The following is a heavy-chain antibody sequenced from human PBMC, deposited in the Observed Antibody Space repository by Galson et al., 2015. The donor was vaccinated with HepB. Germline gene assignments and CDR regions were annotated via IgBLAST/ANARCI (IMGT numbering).Heavy chain of an antibody. V-gene: IGHV3-23*01. CDR3: AKPLGYCSSTSCYPDDFDY. D-gene: IGHD2-2*01. CDR2: ISGSGGST. Sequence: SLRLSCAASGFTFSSYAMSWVRQAPGKGLEWVSVISGSGGSTYYADSVKGRFTISRDNSKNTLYLQMNSLRAEDTAVYYCAKPLGYCSSTSCYPDDFDYWGQGTLVTVSS. CDR1: GFTFSSYA. J-gene: IGHJ4*02.